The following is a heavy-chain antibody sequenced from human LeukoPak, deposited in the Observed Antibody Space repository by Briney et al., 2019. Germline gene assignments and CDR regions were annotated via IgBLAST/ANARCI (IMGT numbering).Heavy chain of an antibody. CDR1: GFTFSAYS. CDR3: ARDLTAVTTAYFHH. CDR2: ISSSSTYK. D-gene: IGHD4-17*01. V-gene: IGHV3-21*01. J-gene: IGHJ1*01. Sequence: GSLRLSCAASGFTFSAYSMNWVRQAPGKGLEWVASISSSSTYKYYADSVKGRFTISRDNAKNSLYLQVNTLRAEDTAVYYCARDLTAVTTAYFHHWGQGTLVTVSS.